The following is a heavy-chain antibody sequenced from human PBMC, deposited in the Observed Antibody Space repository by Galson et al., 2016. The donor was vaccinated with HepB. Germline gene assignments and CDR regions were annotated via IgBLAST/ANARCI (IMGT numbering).Heavy chain of an antibody. CDR3: AKDSLLDAIDHYYGMDA. J-gene: IGHJ6*02. D-gene: IGHD2-21*01. Sequence: SLRLSCAASGFTFTRYGMHWVRQAPGKGLEWVAVISYDGSNKYYADSVKGRFTISRDNSKNTLDLQLNSLRAEDTAVYYCAKDSLLDAIDHYYGMDAWGQGTPVTVSS. CDR2: ISYDGSNK. CDR1: GFTFTRYG. V-gene: IGHV3-30*18.